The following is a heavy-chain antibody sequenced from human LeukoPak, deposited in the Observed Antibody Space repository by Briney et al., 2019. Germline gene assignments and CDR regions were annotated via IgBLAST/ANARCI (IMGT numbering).Heavy chain of an antibody. CDR3: ARASYCTGGSCYSGYYFDY. J-gene: IGHJ4*02. CDR1: GGSFSGYY. CDR2: IYTSGST. V-gene: IGHV4-59*10. D-gene: IGHD2-15*01. Sequence: PSETLSLICAVYGGSFSGYYWNWIRQPAGKGLEWLGRIYTSGSTNYNPSLKSRVTISVNTPKNQFSLKLSSVTAADTAVYYCARASYCTGGSCYSGYYFDYWGQGTLVTVSS.